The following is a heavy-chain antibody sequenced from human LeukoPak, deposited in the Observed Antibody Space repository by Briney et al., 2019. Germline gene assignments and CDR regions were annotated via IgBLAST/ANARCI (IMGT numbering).Heavy chain of an antibody. V-gene: IGHV4-61*05. CDR2: IYNSRTT. Sequence: PSETLSLTCTVSGGSISSSSYYWGWIRQPPGKGLEWIGFIYNSRTTNYNPSLRSRVTISVDTSKNQFSLKLNSVTAADTAVYYCARRNILTEGEAFDIWGQGTLVTVSS. CDR3: ARRNILTEGEAFDI. CDR1: GGSISSSSYY. J-gene: IGHJ3*02. D-gene: IGHD3-9*01.